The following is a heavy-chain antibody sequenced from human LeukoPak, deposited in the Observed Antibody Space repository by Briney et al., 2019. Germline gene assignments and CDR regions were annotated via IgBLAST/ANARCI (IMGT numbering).Heavy chain of an antibody. CDR1: GSTFRNYV. CDR2: LTGASDST. J-gene: IGHJ4*02. V-gene: IGHV3-23*01. CDR3: AREPIALGYCSGGSCYFDY. Sequence: GGSLRLSCAASGSTFRNYVMSWVRQVPGKVLEWVSALTGASDSTYYADSVKGRFTISRDNSKNTLYLQMNSLRAEDTAVYYCAREPIALGYCSGGSCYFDYWGQGTLVTVSS. D-gene: IGHD2-15*01.